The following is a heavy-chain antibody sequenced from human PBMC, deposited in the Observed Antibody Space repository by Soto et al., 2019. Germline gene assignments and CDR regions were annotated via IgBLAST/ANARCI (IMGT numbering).Heavy chain of an antibody. D-gene: IGHD3-16*02. Sequence: EVQLSESGGRLVQPGGSLRLSCAASRFTFSHYAMTWVRQAPGKGLQWVSGISRSGGGTYYADSVKGRFTISRDNSKESLFLQMDSLRAEDTAIYYCARPHDYVWGSYRTIQSYGMDVWGQGTTGTVS. CDR3: ARPHDYVWGSYRTIQSYGMDV. V-gene: IGHV3-23*01. J-gene: IGHJ6*02. CDR2: ISRSGGGT. CDR1: RFTFSHYA.